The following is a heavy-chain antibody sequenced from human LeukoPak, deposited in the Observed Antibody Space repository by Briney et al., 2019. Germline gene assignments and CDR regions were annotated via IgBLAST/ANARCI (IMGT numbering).Heavy chain of an antibody. CDR3: ATFDSNVLDY. J-gene: IGHJ4*02. CDR1: GYSISSGYY. CDR2: IYHSGST. D-gene: IGHD2-8*01. V-gene: IGHV4-38-2*01. Sequence: PSETLSLTCAVSGYSISSGYYWGWIRQPPGKGLEWIGSIYHSGSTYYNPSLKSRVTISVDMSKNQFSLKLSSVTAADTAVYYCATFDSNVLDYWGQGTLVTVSS.